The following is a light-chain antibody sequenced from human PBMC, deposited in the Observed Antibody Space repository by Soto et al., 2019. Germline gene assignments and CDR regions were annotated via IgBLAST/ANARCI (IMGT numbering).Light chain of an antibody. Sequence: DIVMTQSPEYLAVSLGERATINCKSSQNVLYSSNNKNLIAWYQQKPGQPPKLLIYWASTRESGVPDRFSGSGSGRDLPRTISSLQAEDVAVYYCQQYYSPPRYTFGQGTRLEIK. V-gene: IGKV4-1*01. J-gene: IGKJ2*01. CDR2: WAS. CDR1: QNVLYSSNNKNL. CDR3: QQYYSPPRYT.